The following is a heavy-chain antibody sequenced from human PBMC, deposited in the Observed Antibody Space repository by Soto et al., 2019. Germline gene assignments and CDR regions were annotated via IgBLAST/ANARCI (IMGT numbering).Heavy chain of an antibody. CDR2: ISGSGGST. CDR3: AKDVVMQWLVPPYAFDY. CDR1: GFTFSSYA. Sequence: PGGSLRLSCAASGFTFSSYAMSWVRQAPGKGLEWVSAISGSGGSTYYADSVKGRFTISRDNSKNTLYLQMNSLRAEDTAVYYCAKDVVMQWLVPPYAFDYWGQGTLVTVYS. V-gene: IGHV3-23*01. J-gene: IGHJ4*02. D-gene: IGHD6-19*01.